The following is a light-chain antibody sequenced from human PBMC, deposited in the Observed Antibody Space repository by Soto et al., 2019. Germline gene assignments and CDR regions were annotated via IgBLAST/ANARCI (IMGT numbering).Light chain of an antibody. J-gene: IGKJ1*01. CDR3: QQNNTFPWT. V-gene: IGKV1-5*03. CDR1: QSISNW. Sequence: DIQMTQSPSTLSASVGDRVTMTCRASQSISNWLAWYQQRPGRAPKLLIYRASILEDGVPSTFSGSASGTEVILTISSLQPDEYATYYCQQNNTFPWTFGQGTKVEIK. CDR2: RAS.